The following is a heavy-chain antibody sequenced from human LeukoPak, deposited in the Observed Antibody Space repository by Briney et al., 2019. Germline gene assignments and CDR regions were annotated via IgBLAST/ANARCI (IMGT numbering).Heavy chain of an antibody. CDR1: GFTLNNDA. CDR2: INGGGSST. CDR3: AREWHDAFDI. V-gene: IGHV3-23*01. Sequence: PGGSLRLSCAASGFTLNNDAMSWVRQAPGKGLEWVSAINGGGSSTTYADSVRGRFTISRDDAKNTLYLEMNSLRAEDTAVYYCAREWHDAFDIWGQGTMVTVSS. D-gene: IGHD5-24*01. J-gene: IGHJ3*02.